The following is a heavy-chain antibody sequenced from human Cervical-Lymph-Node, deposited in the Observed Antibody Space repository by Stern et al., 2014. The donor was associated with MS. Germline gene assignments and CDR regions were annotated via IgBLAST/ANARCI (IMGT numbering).Heavy chain of an antibody. CDR2: IYPSVSDP. J-gene: IGHJ4*02. CDR3: ARHVQGFDY. CDR1: GYRFTIYY. Sequence: VQLVQSGAEVKKTGESLKISCKLSGYRFTIYYIAWVRQMPGKGLEWMVVIYPSVSDPTYSPSFQGQVTISADKSIPTAYLQCSSLRASDTAMYYCARHVQGFDYWGQGTLVTVSS. V-gene: IGHV5-51*01.